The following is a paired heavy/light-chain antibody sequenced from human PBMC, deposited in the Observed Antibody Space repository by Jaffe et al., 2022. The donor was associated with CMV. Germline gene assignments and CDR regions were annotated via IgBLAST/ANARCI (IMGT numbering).Heavy chain of an antibody. CDR3: ARGRTPMVRGVPPYYYYYYMDV. V-gene: IGHV4-34*01. D-gene: IGHD3-10*01. CDR1: GGSFSGYY. CDR2: INHSGST. Sequence: QVQLQQWGAGLLKPSETLSLTCAVYGGSFSGYYWSWIRQPPGKGLEWIGEINHSGSTNYNPSLKSRVTISVDTSKNQFSLKLSSVTAADTAVYYCARGRTPMVRGVPPYYYYYYMDVWGKGTTVTVSS. J-gene: IGHJ6*03.
Light chain of an antibody. J-gene: IGKJ1*01. CDR2: KAS. V-gene: IGKV1-5*03. Sequence: DIQMTQSPSTLSASVGDRVTITCRASQSISSWLAWYQQKPGKAPKLLIYKASSLESGVPSRFSGSGSGTEFTLTISSLQPDDFATYYCQQYNSYSKTFGQGTKVEIK. CDR3: QQYNSYSKT. CDR1: QSISSW.